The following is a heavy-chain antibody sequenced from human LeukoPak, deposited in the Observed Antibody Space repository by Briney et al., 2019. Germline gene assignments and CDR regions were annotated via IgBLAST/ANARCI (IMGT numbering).Heavy chain of an antibody. CDR2: ISGSGGST. J-gene: IGHJ4*02. CDR3: ARGRYCSGGSCHYFDY. CDR1: GFTFSSYA. V-gene: IGHV3-23*01. D-gene: IGHD2-15*01. Sequence: GGSLRLSCAASGFTFSSYAMSWVRQAPGKGLEWVSAISGSGGSTYYADSVKGRFTISRDNSKNTLYLQMNSLRAEDTAVYYCARGRYCSGGSCHYFDYWGQGTLVTVSS.